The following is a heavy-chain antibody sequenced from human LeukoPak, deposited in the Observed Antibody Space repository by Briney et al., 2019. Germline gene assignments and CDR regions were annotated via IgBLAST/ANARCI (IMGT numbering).Heavy chain of an antibody. CDR2: IIPIFGTA. J-gene: IGHJ4*02. V-gene: IGHV1-69*05. CDR3: ARLGGLRIFDY. CDR1: GGTVISYA. Sequence: SVKVSCKASGGTVISYAISWVRQAPGQGGEGRGGIIPIFGTANYAHNSQGRVTITTHESTSTAYMELSSLRSEDTAVYYCARLGGLRIFDYWGQGTLVTVSS. D-gene: IGHD3-16*01.